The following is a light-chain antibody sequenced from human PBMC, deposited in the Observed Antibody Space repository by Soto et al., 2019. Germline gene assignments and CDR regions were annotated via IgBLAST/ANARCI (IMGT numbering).Light chain of an antibody. CDR2: AAS. CDR3: QHYNEYSRA. V-gene: IGKV1-39*01. Sequence: DIQMTQSPSSVSASVGDRVTITCRASQSISTYLNWYHQKPGKAPKLLIYAASSLQSGVPSRFSGSGSGTEFTLTISSLQPDDFATYYCQHYNEYSRAFGQGTKVDIK. CDR1: QSISTY. J-gene: IGKJ1*01.